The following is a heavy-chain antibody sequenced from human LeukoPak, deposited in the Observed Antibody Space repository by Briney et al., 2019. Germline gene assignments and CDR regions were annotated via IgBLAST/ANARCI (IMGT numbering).Heavy chain of an antibody. D-gene: IGHD3-9*01. CDR2: IYYSGST. CDR1: GGSISSSSYY. V-gene: IGHV4-39*01. Sequence: NSSETLSLTCTVSGGSISSSSYYWGWIRQPPGKGLEWIGSIYYSGSTYYNPSLKSRVTISVDTSKNQFSLKLSSVTAADTAVYYCARQDIPYYDILTGDDQFDYWGQGTLVTVSS. CDR3: ARQDIPYYDILTGDDQFDY. J-gene: IGHJ4*02.